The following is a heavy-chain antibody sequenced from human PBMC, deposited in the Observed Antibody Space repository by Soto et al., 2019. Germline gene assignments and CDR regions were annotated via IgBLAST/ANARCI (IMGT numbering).Heavy chain of an antibody. D-gene: IGHD3-9*01. CDR2: IKQDGSEK. J-gene: IGHJ3*02. CDR3: ARDGMDNYDILTGPNFRDAFDI. CDR1: GFTFSSYW. V-gene: IGHV3-7*03. Sequence: EVQLVESGGGLVQPGGSLRLSCAASGFTFSSYWMSWVRQAPGKGLEWVANIKQDGSEKYYVDSVKGRFTISRDNAKNSLYLQMNSLRAEDTAVYYCARDGMDNYDILTGPNFRDAFDIWGQGTMVTVSS.